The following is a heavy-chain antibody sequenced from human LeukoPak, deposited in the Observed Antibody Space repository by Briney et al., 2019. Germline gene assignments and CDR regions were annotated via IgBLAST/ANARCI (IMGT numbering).Heavy chain of an antibody. CDR3: ARDRGYYRFDY. Sequence: PGGSLRLSCAASGFTFSSYWMSWVRQAPGKGLEWVANIKQDGREKYYVDPVKGRFTISRDNAKNSLYLQMNSLRAEDTAVYYCARDRGYYRFDYWGQGTLVTVSS. CDR1: GFTFSSYW. J-gene: IGHJ4*02. CDR2: IKQDGREK. V-gene: IGHV3-7*01. D-gene: IGHD3-22*01.